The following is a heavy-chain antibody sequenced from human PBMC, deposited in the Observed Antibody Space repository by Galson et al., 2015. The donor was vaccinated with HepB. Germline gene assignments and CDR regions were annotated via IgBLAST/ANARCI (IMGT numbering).Heavy chain of an antibody. CDR2: IYPGDSDT. J-gene: IGHJ4*02. CDR1: GYSFTSYW. Sequence: QSGAEVKKPGESLKISCKGSGYSFTSYWIGWVRQMPGKGLEWMGIIYPGDSDTRYSPSFQGQVTISADKSISTAYLQWSSLKASDTAMYYCARPAVRLWTTEYYFDYWGQGTLVTVSS. D-gene: IGHD3-10*01. CDR3: ARPAVRLWTTEYYFDY. V-gene: IGHV5-51*03.